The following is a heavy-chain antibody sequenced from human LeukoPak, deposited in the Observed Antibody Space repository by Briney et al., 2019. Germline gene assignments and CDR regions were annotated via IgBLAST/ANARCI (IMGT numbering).Heavy chain of an antibody. J-gene: IGHJ4*02. CDR1: GYTFTSYY. Sequence: GASVKVSCKASGYTFTSYYMHWVRQAPGQGLEWMGIINPSGGSTRYAQKFQGRVTMTRDTSTSTVYMELRSLRSEDTALYYCARDPEMATIPGYWGQGTLVTVSS. D-gene: IGHD5-24*01. CDR3: ARDPEMATIPGY. CDR2: INPSGGST. V-gene: IGHV1-46*01.